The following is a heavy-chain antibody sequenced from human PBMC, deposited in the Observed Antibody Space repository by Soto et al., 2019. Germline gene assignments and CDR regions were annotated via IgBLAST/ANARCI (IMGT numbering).Heavy chain of an antibody. J-gene: IGHJ4*02. D-gene: IGHD6-19*01. CDR3: ATSLQWLVQGHFDY. CDR1: GGTFSSYA. CDR2: IIPIFGTA. V-gene: IGHV1-69*06. Sequence: GASVKVSCKASGGTFSSYAISWVRQAPGQGLEWMGGIIPIFGTANYAQKFQGRVTITADKSTSTAYMELSSLRSEDTAVYYCATSLQWLVQGHFDYWGQGTLVTVSS.